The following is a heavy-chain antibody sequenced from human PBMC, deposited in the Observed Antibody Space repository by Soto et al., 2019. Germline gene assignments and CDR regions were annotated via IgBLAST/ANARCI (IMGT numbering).Heavy chain of an antibody. V-gene: IGHV3-30-3*01. J-gene: IGHJ6*02. CDR3: ASGTSSGYDYYYYGMDV. Sequence: RRLSCAASGFTFSSYAMHWVRQAPGKGLEWVAVISYDGSNKYYADSVKGRFTISRDNSKNTLYLQMNSLRAEDTAVYYCASGTSSGYDYYYYGMDVWGQGTTVTVSS. CDR2: ISYDGSNK. D-gene: IGHD5-12*01. CDR1: GFTFSSYA.